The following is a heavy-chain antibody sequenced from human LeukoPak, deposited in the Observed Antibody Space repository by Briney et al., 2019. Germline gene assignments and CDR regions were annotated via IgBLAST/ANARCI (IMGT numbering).Heavy chain of an antibody. CDR2: ISSSSSYI. CDR3: AKGFYTGWGSYSAFDY. J-gene: IGHJ4*02. V-gene: IGHV3-21*04. CDR1: GFTFSSYS. D-gene: IGHD3-10*01. Sequence: PGGSLRLSCAASGFTFSSYSMNWVRQAPGKGLEWVSSISSSSSYIYYADSVKGRFTISRDNSKNTVYLQMNSLRAEDTAVYFCAKGFYTGWGSYSAFDYWGQGTLVTVSS.